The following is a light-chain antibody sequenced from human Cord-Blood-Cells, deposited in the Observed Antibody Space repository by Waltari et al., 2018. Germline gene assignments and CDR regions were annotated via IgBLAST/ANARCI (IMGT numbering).Light chain of an antibody. CDR2: QDS. CDR1: KLGDKY. Sequence: SYELTQPPSVSVSPGQIASITCSGDKLGDKYACWYQQKPGQSPVLVIYQDSKRPSGIPGRFSGSNSGNTATLTISGTQAMDEADYYCQAWDSSTAVFVGGTKLTVL. V-gene: IGLV3-1*01. J-gene: IGLJ2*01. CDR3: QAWDSSTAV.